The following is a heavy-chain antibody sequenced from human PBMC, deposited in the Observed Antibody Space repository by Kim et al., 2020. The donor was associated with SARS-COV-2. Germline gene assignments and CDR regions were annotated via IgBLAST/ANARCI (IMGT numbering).Heavy chain of an antibody. V-gene: IGHV1-46*01. J-gene: IGHJ6*02. CDR3: ARAPSENYGMDV. Sequence: ASVKVSCKSSGYTFTTYFIHWVRQAPGQGLEWMGIINPSGGSTTYAQKFQGRVTMTRDTSTSTVYMELSSLTSEDTAVYYCARAPSENYGMDVWGQGTKV. CDR2: INPSGGST. CDR1: GYTFTTYF.